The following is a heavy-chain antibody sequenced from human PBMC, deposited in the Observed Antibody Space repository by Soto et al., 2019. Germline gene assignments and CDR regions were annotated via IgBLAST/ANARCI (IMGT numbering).Heavy chain of an antibody. CDR2: INSGGNIT. CDR1: GFALSRYW. D-gene: IGHD2-21*01. V-gene: IGHV3-74*01. J-gene: IGHJ6*04. CDR3: ARSLWYPYFYYGLDV. Sequence: GGSLRLSCTASGFALSRYWMYWVRQAPGKGLVWVSHINSGGNITPYPDSVRGRFTISRDNSKNTLYLDMHSLTTDDTAVYFCARSLWYPYFYYGLDVGGEGTTVNVPS.